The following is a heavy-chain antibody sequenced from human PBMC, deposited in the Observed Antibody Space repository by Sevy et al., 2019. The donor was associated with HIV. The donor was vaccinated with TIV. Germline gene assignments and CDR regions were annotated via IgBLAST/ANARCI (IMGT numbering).Heavy chain of an antibody. J-gene: IGHJ6*02. CDR1: GFSFSNYA. D-gene: IGHD2-8*01. CDR3: ARGRKTTQEWLEELDYYYGVDV. CDR2: IRYDGSNK. V-gene: IGHV3-30*02. Sequence: GGSLRLSCAASGFSFSNYAMSWVRQAPGKGLEWVAYIRYDGSNKYYADSVRGRFTISRDNSKNTLYLQMNSLRAEDTAVYYCARGRKTTQEWLEELDYYYGVDVWGQGTTVTVSS.